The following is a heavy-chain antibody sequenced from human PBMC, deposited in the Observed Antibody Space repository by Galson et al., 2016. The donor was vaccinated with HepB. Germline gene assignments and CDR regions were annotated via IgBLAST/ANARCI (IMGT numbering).Heavy chain of an antibody. V-gene: IGHV4-39*01. D-gene: IGHD4-11*01. CDR1: GGSISTTNYF. CDR2: IYFVGAT. CDR3: ARHVYKIAEETTTHNWFGP. Sequence: SETLSLTCTVSGGSISTTNYFWGWIRQTPGKGLEWIGSIYFVGATYYNPSLESRVTVSVDTSKNLFSLRLSSVTAADTAIYYRARHVYKIAEETTTHNWFGPWGQGTLVTVSS. J-gene: IGHJ5*02.